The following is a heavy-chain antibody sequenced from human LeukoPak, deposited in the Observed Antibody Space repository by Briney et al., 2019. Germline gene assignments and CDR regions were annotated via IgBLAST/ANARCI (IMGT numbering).Heavy chain of an antibody. J-gene: IGHJ4*02. CDR3: ASLVGATKGRPYYFDY. Sequence: GASVKVSCKASGYTFTSYGISWVRQAPGQGLEWMGWISAYNGNTNYARKLQGRVTMTTDTSTSTAYMELRSLRSDDTAVYYCASLVGATKGRPYYFDYWGQGTLVTVSS. D-gene: IGHD1-26*01. CDR1: GYTFTSYG. V-gene: IGHV1-18*01. CDR2: ISAYNGNT.